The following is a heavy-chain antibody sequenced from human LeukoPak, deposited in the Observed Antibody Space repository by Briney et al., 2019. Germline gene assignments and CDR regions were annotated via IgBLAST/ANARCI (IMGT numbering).Heavy chain of an antibody. V-gene: IGHV3-30*02. Sequence: GGSLRLSCAASGFTSSSFGLHSVRQAPGNGLEWVALIRSDGSSKNYADSVKGRFTISRDTSKNTVHLQMNNLRAEDTAVYYCAKWSGDYPSYYLDYWGQGTLVTVSS. CDR3: AKWSGDYPSYYLDY. J-gene: IGHJ4*02. CDR2: IRSDGSSK. CDR1: GFTSSSFG. D-gene: IGHD4-17*01.